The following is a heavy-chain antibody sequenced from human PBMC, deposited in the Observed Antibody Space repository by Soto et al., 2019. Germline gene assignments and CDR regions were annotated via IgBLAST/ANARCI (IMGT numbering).Heavy chain of an antibody. CDR1: GGSISSGVYY. CDR2: IYYSGST. CDR3: ARVAPDLTGNFDY. Sequence: PSETLSLTCTVSGGSISSGVYYWSWIRQHPGKGLEWIGYIYYSGSTYYNPSLKSRVTISVDTSKNQFSLKLSSVTAADTVVYYCARVAPDLTGNFDYWGQGTLVTVSS. J-gene: IGHJ4*02. V-gene: IGHV4-31*03. D-gene: IGHD3-10*01.